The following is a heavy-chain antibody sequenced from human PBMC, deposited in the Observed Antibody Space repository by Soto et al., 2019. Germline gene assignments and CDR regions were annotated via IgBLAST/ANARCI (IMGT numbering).Heavy chain of an antibody. V-gene: IGHV4-61*01. CDR3: ARDSRLYRSSWYVFYYGMDV. D-gene: IGHD6-13*01. J-gene: IGHJ6*01. CDR1: GGSVSSGSYY. Sequence: SETLSLTCTVSGGSVSSGSYYWSWIRQPPGKGLEWIGYIYYSGSTNYNPSLKSRVTISVDTSKNQFSLKLSSVTAADTAVYYCARDSRLYRSSWYVFYYGMDVWGQGTTVTVS. CDR2: IYYSGST.